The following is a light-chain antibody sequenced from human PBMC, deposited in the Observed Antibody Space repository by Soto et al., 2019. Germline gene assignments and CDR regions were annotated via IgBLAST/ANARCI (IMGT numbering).Light chain of an antibody. CDR2: NNH. J-gene: IGLJ7*01. CDR3: AAWDDGLRGAL. Sequence: QSVLTQPPSASGTPGQRVTISCSGSSSYIGSNYVYWYLQLPGTAPKLLIYNNHQRPSGVPDRFSASKSGTSASLAISGLRSEDEADYYCAAWDDGLRGALFGGGTQLTVL. CDR1: SSYIGSNY. V-gene: IGLV1-47*01.